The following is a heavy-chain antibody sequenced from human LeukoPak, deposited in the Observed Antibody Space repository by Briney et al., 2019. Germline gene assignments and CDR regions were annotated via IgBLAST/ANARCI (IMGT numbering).Heavy chain of an antibody. CDR1: GGSISSYY. D-gene: IGHD3-22*01. CDR3: ARGARRYYDSSGHVYYFDY. CDR2: IYYSGST. Sequence: SETLSLTCTVSGGSISSYYWSWIRQPPGKGLEWIGYIYYSGSTNYNPSLKSRVTISVDTSKNQFSLKLSSVTAAGTAVYYCARGARRYYDSSGHVYYFDYWGQGTLVTVSS. V-gene: IGHV4-59*01. J-gene: IGHJ4*02.